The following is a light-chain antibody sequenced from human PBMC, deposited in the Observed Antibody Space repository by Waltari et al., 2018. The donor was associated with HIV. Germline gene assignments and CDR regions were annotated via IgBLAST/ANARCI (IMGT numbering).Light chain of an antibody. CDR2: EVS. Sequence: QSALTQPASVSGSPGQSITISCPGTTNDINIYNYVSCYQQHPGKAPNLIVYEVSKRPSGVSNRVSGSKSGSTASLTISGLQPEDEADDYCSSYSSSNILLFGGGTSLTVL. CDR1: TNDINIYNY. V-gene: IGLV2-14*01. J-gene: IGLJ2*01. CDR3: SSYSSSNILL.